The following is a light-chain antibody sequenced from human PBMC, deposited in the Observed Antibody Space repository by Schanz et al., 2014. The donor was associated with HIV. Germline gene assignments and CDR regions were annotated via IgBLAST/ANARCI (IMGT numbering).Light chain of an antibody. Sequence: QSVLTQPPSASGTPGQRVTISCSGSDSSIGSNTVNWYQQLPGTAPKLRIYSNNQRPSGVPDRFSGSKSGTSASLAISGLQSEDEADYYCSAWDDSLNGWVFGGGTKVTVL. V-gene: IGLV1-44*01. CDR2: SNN. CDR1: DSSIGSNT. CDR3: SAWDDSLNGWV. J-gene: IGLJ3*02.